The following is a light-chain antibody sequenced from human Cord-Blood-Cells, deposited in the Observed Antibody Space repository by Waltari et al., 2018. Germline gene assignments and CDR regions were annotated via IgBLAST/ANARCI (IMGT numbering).Light chain of an antibody. V-gene: IGLV2-8*01. J-gene: IGLJ2*01. Sequence: QSALTQPPSAPGSPGQSVTIPCPGTSSDVGGYNYVSWYQQHPGKAPKLMIYEVSKWPSGVPDRFSGSKSGNTASLTVSGLQAEDEADYYCSSYAGSNNFVFGGGTKLTVL. CDR2: EVS. CDR1: SSDVGGYNY. CDR3: SSYAGSNNFV.